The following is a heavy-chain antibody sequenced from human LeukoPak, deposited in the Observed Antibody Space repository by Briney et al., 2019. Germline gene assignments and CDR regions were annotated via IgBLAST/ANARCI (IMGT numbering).Heavy chain of an antibody. CDR1: GFTFSSYA. Sequence: GRSLRLSCAASGFTFSSYAMHWVRQAPGEGLEWVALISYDGSTKFYADSVKGRFSISRDNSKNTLYLQMNSLRAEDTAVYYCARVLSSLGYCSSTSCPYDAFDIWGQGTMVTVSS. J-gene: IGHJ3*02. V-gene: IGHV3-30-3*01. D-gene: IGHD2-2*01. CDR3: ARVLSSLGYCSSTSCPYDAFDI. CDR2: ISYDGSTK.